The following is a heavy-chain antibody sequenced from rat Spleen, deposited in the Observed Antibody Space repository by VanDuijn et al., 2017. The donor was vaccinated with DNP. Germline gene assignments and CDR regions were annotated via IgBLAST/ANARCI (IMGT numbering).Heavy chain of an antibody. J-gene: IGHJ2*01. CDR2: ITSGGSNT. D-gene: IGHD4-3*01. CDR3: AKETRGTDY. V-gene: IGHV5-25*01. CDR1: GFTFSSFA. Sequence: EVQLVESGGGLVQPGRSLKLSCAASGFTFSSFAMAWVRQAPKKGLEWVATITSGGSNTYYPDSVKGRFTISRDNAKSTLYLQMDSLRSEDTANYYCAKETRGTDYWGQGVMVTVSS.